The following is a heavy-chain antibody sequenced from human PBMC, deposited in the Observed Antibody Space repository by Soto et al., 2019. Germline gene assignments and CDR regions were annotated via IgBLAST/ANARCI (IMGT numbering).Heavy chain of an antibody. Sequence: QVHLVQSGAEVKKPGASVKVSCKGSGYIFTTYGITWVRQAPGQGLEWMGWISDHNGNTNYAQKLQGRVTVTRDTSASTAYMELRNLRSDDTAVYYCARGRYGAYWGQGALVTVSS. J-gene: IGHJ4*02. CDR2: ISDHNGNT. V-gene: IGHV1-18*01. CDR1: GYIFTTYG. D-gene: IGHD3-10*01. CDR3: ARGRYGAY.